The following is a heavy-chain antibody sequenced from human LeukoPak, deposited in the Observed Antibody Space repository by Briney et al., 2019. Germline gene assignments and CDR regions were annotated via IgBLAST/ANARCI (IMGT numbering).Heavy chain of an antibody. CDR2: IIPIFGTA. J-gene: IGHJ4*02. V-gene: IGHV1-69*13. D-gene: IGHD3-10*01. Sequence: ASVKVSCKASGGTFSSYAISWVRQAPGQGLEWMGGIIPIFGTANCAQKFQGRVTITADESTSTAYMELSSLRSEDTAVYYCARGRPMVRGVIVPPLGYWGQGTLVTVSS. CDR1: GGTFSSYA. CDR3: ARGRPMVRGVIVPPLGY.